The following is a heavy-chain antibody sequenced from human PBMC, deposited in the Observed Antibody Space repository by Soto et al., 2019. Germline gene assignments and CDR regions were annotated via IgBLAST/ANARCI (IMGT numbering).Heavy chain of an antibody. CDR3: AGARRPFVPWFDP. J-gene: IGHJ5*02. Sequence: ASVKVSCKASGYTLTSYDINWVRQATGQGLEWMGWMNPNSGNTGYAQKFQGRVTMTRNTSISTAYMELSSLRSEDTAVYYCAGARRPFVPWFDPWGQGTLVTVSS. V-gene: IGHV1-8*01. D-gene: IGHD3-16*02. CDR2: MNPNSGNT. CDR1: GYTLTSYD.